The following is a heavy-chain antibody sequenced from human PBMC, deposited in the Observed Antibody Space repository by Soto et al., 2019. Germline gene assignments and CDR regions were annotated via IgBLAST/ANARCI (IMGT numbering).Heavy chain of an antibody. CDR2: INPSGGST. Sequence: GASVKVSCKASGYTFTSYYMHWLRQAPGQGLEWMGIINPSGGSTSYAQKFQGRVTMTRDTSTSTVYMELSSLRSEDTAVYYCARDRRIAVAGKFWFDPWGQGTLVTVSS. CDR1: GYTFTSYY. CDR3: ARDRRIAVAGKFWFDP. V-gene: IGHV1-46*01. D-gene: IGHD6-19*01. J-gene: IGHJ5*02.